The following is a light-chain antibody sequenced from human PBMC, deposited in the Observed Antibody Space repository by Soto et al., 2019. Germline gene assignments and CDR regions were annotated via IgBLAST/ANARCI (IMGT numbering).Light chain of an antibody. J-gene: IGLJ3*02. CDR3: SSYAGSKNSV. CDR1: SSDVGGYNY. CDR2: EVS. Sequence: QSALTQPPSASGSPGQSVTISCTGTSSDVGGYNYVSWYQQHPDKAPKLMIYEVSKRPSGVPDRFSGSKYGNTASLTVSGLQDEDEADYYCSSYAGSKNSVFGGGTKLTVL. V-gene: IGLV2-8*01.